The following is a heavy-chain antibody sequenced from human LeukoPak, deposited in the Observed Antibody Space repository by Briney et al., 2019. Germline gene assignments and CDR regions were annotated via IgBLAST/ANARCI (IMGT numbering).Heavy chain of an antibody. D-gene: IGHD3-3*01. V-gene: IGHV1-8*01. CDR2: MNPNSGNT. Sequence: VASVKVSCKASGYTFTSYDINWVRQATGQGLEWMGWMNPNSGNTGYAQKFQGRVTMTRNTSISTAYMELSSLRSEDTAVYYCARSGSSFSYYDFWSGYYHYYNMDGWGKGTTVTVSS. J-gene: IGHJ6*03. CDR3: ARSGSSFSYYDFWSGYYHYYNMDG. CDR1: GYTFTSYD.